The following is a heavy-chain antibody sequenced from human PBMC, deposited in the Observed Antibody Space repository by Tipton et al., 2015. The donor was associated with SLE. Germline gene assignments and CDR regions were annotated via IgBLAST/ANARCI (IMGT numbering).Heavy chain of an antibody. CDR1: GGSISSYY. D-gene: IGHD3-16*01. V-gene: IGHV4-59*01. Sequence: TLSLTCTVSGGSISSYYWSWIRQPPGKGLEWIGYIYYSGSTNYNPSLKSRVTISVDTSKNQFSLKLSSVTAADTAVYYCARGGRRDYYYYYYMYVWGKGTTVTVSS. CDR3: ARGGRRDYYYYYYMYV. J-gene: IGHJ6*03. CDR2: IYYSGST.